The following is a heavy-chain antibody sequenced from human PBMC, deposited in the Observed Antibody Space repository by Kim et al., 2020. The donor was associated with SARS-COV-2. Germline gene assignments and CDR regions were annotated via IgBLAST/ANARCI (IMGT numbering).Heavy chain of an antibody. V-gene: IGHV4-39*01. J-gene: IGHJ6*02. D-gene: IGHD2-21*01. CDR1: GGSISSNSYY. CDR2: IHYSGSS. Sequence: SETLSLTCTVSGGSISSNSYYWGWIRQSPGKGLEWIGSIHYSGSSYYNPSLKSRVTISVDTSKNQFSLKLSSVTAADTALYYCARQTPYDYHGMDVWGQGTTVTFSS. CDR3: ARQTPYDYHGMDV.